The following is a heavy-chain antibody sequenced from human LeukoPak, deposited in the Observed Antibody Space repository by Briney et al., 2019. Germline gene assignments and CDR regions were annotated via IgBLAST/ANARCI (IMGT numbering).Heavy chain of an antibody. Sequence: GGSLRLSCAASGFTFSSYSMNWVRQAPGKGLEWVSSITSSKSYIYYADSVKGRFTISRDNAKNSLYLQMNSLRAEDTAVYYRAREEIDDFWSGPFDYWGQGTLVTVSS. CDR2: ITSSKSYI. CDR3: AREEIDDFWSGPFDY. D-gene: IGHD3-3*01. V-gene: IGHV3-21*01. CDR1: GFTFSSYS. J-gene: IGHJ4*02.